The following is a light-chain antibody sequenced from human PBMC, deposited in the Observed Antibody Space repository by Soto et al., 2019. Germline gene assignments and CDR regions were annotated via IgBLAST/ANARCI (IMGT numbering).Light chain of an antibody. CDR1: QSVSSSY. Sequence: EIVVTQSPGTLSLSPGERATLSCRASQSVSSSYLACYQPKPGQAPRLLIYGASSRETCIPDRFSGSGSGQDCTLTISKREPEDFEVYYSQQYCSSPRKFGQGTKVEIK. V-gene: IGKV3-20*01. J-gene: IGKJ1*01. CDR2: GAS. CDR3: QQYCSSPRK.